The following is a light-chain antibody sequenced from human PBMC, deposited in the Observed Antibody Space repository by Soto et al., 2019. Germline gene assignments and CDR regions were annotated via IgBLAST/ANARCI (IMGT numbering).Light chain of an antibody. CDR2: DAS. V-gene: IGKV1-5*01. J-gene: IGKJ1*01. CDR1: QSISSW. Sequence: DIQMTQSPSTLSASVGARVPITCRASQSISSWLAWYQQKPGKAPKLLIYDASSLESGVPSRFSGSGPGTEFTLTISSLQPDDFATYYCQQYNSYSQTFGQGTKVDIK. CDR3: QQYNSYSQT.